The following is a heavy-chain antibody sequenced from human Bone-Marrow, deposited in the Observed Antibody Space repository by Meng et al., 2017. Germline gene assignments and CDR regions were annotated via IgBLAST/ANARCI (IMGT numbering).Heavy chain of an antibody. D-gene: IGHD1-26*01. V-gene: IGHV5-51*01. CDR1: GYSFTSYW. CDR2: IYPGDSDT. J-gene: IGHJ5*02. Sequence: KVSCKGSGYSFTSYWIGWVRQMPGKGLEWMGIIYPGDSDTRYSPSFQGQVTISADKSISTAYLQWSSLKASDTAMYYCARHPEVGATQNGGFDPWGQGTLVTVSS. CDR3: ARHPEVGATQNGGFDP.